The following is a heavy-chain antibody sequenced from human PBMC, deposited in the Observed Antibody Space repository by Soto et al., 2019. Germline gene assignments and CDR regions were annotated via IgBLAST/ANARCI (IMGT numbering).Heavy chain of an antibody. V-gene: IGHV3-9*01. CDR2: INWNSGSV. CDR1: GFTFEDYA. D-gene: IGHD3-3*02. Sequence: EVQLVESGGGLVQPGRSLRLSCAAFGFTFEDYAMHWFRQTPGKGLEWVAGINWNSGSVGYADSVKGRFTISRDNASNSLLLQMDSLTTDDTALYYCAKGRGALAVFSIGFDPLGQGTLVTGSS. CDR3: AKGRGALAVFSIGFDP. J-gene: IGHJ5*02.